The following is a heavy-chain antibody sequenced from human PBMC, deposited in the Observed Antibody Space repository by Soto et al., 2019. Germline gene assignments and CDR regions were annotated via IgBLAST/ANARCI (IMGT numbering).Heavy chain of an antibody. Sequence: PGGSLRLSXAASGFTFSNAWMSWVRQAPGKGLEWVGRIKSKTDGGTTDYAAPVKGRFTISRDDSKNTLYLQMNSLKTEDTAVYYCTTDDPSFFSGVGFDYWGQGTLVTVSS. D-gene: IGHD1-26*01. CDR2: IKSKTDGGTT. J-gene: IGHJ4*02. CDR1: GFTFSNAW. CDR3: TTDDPSFFSGVGFDY. V-gene: IGHV3-15*01.